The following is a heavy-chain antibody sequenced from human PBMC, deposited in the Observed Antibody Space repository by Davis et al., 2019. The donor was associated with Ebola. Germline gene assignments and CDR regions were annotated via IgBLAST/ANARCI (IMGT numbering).Heavy chain of an antibody. V-gene: IGHV1-69*13. D-gene: IGHD3-22*01. CDR3: ARVQTGYYFDSSDSPSWFDP. Sequence: SVKVSCKTSGGTFSSFAISWVRQAPGQGLEWMGGIIPIFRSANYAQKFQGRVTITADESTRTAYMEMSSLRPEDTAVYYCARVQTGYYFDSSDSPSWFDPWGQGTLVTVSS. J-gene: IGHJ5*02. CDR2: IIPIFRSA. CDR1: GGTFSSFA.